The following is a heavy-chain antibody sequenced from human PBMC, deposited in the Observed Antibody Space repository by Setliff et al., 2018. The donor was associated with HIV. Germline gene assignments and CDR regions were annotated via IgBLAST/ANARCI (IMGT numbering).Heavy chain of an antibody. CDR1: GGSINSDNYY. V-gene: IGHV4-39*01. J-gene: IGHJ1*01. D-gene: IGHD2-21*02. CDR3: ASRGIVVVTMSMPDEFFVH. CDR2: IYYSGTT. Sequence: SETLSLTCSVSGGSINSDNYYWGWIRQAPGKGLEWIGSIYYSGTTYYNPSLRGRVTISVDRSKNQFSLTLNSVTAADTATYYCASRGIVVVTMSMPDEFFVHWGHGTLVTVSS.